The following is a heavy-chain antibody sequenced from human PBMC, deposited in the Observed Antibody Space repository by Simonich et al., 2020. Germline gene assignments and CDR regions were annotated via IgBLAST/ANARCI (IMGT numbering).Heavy chain of an antibody. J-gene: IGHJ3*02. CDR2: INHSGST. CDR1: GGSFSGYY. Sequence: QVQLQQWGAGLLKPSETLSLTCAVYGGSFSGYYWSWIRQPPGKGLEVIGEINHSGSTNYNPSLKGRVTISVDTSKNQFSLKLSSVTAADTAVYYCARGKGWKNAFDIWGQGTMVTVSS. CDR3: ARGKGWKNAFDI. D-gene: IGHD1-1*01. V-gene: IGHV4-34*01.